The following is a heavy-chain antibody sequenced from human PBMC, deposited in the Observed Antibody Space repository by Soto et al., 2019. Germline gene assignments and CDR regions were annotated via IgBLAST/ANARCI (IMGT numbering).Heavy chain of an antibody. V-gene: IGHV4-34*01. J-gene: IGHJ6*02. CDR3: ARADRTLVTSYGLDV. CDR2: INHSGTT. CDR1: GGSFSGFY. D-gene: IGHD2-21*02. Sequence: SETVSLTCAVSGGSFSGFYWTWIRQPPGEGLEWIGEINHSGTTNFNPSLRSRLTISLDSSKKHFSLKLTSMTAADAAVYYCARADRTLVTSYGLDVWGQGTTVTVSS.